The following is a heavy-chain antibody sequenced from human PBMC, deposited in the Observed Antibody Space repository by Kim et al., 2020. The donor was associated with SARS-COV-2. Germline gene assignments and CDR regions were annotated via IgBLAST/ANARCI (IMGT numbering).Heavy chain of an antibody. V-gene: IGHV1-69*01. J-gene: IGHJ6*02. CDR3: ARDQAIFGVVIGWGMDV. Sequence: FQGRATITADESTSTAYMELSSLRSEDTAVYYCARDQAIFGVVIGWGMDVWGQGTTVTVSS. D-gene: IGHD3-3*01.